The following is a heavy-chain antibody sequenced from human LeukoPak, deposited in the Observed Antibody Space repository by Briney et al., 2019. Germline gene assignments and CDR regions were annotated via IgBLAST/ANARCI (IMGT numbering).Heavy chain of an antibody. D-gene: IGHD6-19*01. Sequence: GGSLRLSGAASGFTFSSYEMNWVGQAPGKGLGWVSYISSGSTIYDADSVNGRFTISRDNAKNSLYLQMNSLRAEDTAVYYCARESIAVAGAPFDYWGQGTLVTVSS. CDR1: GFTFSSYE. V-gene: IGHV3-48*03. J-gene: IGHJ4*02. CDR2: ISSGSTI. CDR3: ARESIAVAGAPFDY.